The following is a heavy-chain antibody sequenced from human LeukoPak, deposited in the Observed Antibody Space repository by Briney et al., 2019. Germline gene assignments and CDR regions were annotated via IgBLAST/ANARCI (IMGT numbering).Heavy chain of an antibody. CDR2: ISSSSDLT. J-gene: IGHJ4*02. Sequence: PGGSLRLSCVASGFTFSSYHMNWVRQAPGKGLEWVSYISSSSDLTYYADSVKGRFAISRDNARNSLYLQMNSLRAEDTDVYYCARVWQDYSNTDYWGQGALVTVSS. V-gene: IGHV3-48*01. D-gene: IGHD4-11*01. CDR3: ARVWQDYSNTDY. CDR1: GFTFSSYH.